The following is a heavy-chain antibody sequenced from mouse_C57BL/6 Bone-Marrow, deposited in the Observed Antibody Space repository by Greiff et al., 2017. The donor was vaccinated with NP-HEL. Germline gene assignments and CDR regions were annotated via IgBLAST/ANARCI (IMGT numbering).Heavy chain of an antibody. CDR2: IWSGGST. V-gene: IGHV2-2*01. Sequence: VQLQQSGPGLVQPSQSLSITCTVSGFSLTSYGVHWVRQSPGKGLEWLGVIWSGGSTDYNAAFISRLSISKDNSKSQVFFKMNSLQADDTAIYYCAREGVYYYGSSYPFAYWGQGTLVTVSA. CDR1: GFSLTSYG. J-gene: IGHJ3*01. D-gene: IGHD1-1*01. CDR3: AREGVYYYGSSYPFAY.